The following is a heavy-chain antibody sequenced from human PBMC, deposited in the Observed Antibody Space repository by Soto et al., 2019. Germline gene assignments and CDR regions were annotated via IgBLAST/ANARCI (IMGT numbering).Heavy chain of an antibody. Sequence: PSETLSLTCTVSGGSISSSSYYWGWLRQPPGKGLEWIGYIYYSGSTNYNPSLKSRVTISVDTSKNQFSLKLSSVTAADTAVYYCARGHDSNNWFDPRGQGTLVTVSS. CDR2: IYYSGST. D-gene: IGHD2-21*02. CDR3: ARGHDSNNWFDP. J-gene: IGHJ5*02. CDR1: GGSISSSSYY. V-gene: IGHV4-61*05.